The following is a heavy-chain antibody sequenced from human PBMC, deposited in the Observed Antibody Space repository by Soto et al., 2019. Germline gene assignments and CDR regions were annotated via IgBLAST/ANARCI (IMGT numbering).Heavy chain of an antibody. CDR2: IISIFGTA. Sequence: QVQLVQSGAEVKKPGYSVKVSCKASGGTFSSYAISWVRQAPGQGLQWMGGIISIFGTADYAQKFQGRFTITADESTSTAYMELSSLRSEDTAVYYCASHSGSSPEGRYYYVMDVWGQGTTVTVSS. V-gene: IGHV1-69*12. CDR3: ASHSGSSPEGRYYYVMDV. J-gene: IGHJ6*02. D-gene: IGHD1-26*01. CDR1: GGTFSSYA.